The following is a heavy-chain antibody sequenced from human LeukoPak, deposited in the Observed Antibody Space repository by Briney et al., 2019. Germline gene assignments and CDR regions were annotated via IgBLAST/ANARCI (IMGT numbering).Heavy chain of an antibody. J-gene: IGHJ4*02. Sequence: GGSLRLSCAASGFTFSTCGMHWVRQAPGKGLEWVAVISYDGSLKLNRDSVKGRFTISRDNSKNTLYLQMNSLRADDTAVYYCARDSPNSNSRGFDYWGQGTLVTVSS. V-gene: IGHV3-30*03. CDR1: GFTFSTCG. D-gene: IGHD4-11*01. CDR3: ARDSPNSNSRGFDY. CDR2: ISYDGSLK.